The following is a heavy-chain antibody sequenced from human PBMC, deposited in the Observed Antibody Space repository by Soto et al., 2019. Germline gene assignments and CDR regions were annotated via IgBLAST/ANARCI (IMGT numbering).Heavy chain of an antibody. Sequence: SETLSLTCSVSGGTINSGDYFWSWIRQPPGKGLAWIGSIFYTGITYYSPSLKSRASMSMDTSKKRFSLRLRSLTAADTAVNFCARVKATLYRHYYFDYWGQGTPVTGSS. V-gene: IGHV4-30-4*01. CDR3: ARVKATLYRHYYFDY. J-gene: IGHJ4*02. CDR2: IFYTGIT. CDR1: GGTINSGDYF. D-gene: IGHD5-12*01.